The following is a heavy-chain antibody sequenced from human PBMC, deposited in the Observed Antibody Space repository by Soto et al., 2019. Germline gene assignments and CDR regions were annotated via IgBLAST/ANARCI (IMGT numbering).Heavy chain of an antibody. Sequence: GGSLRLSCTASGFTVSDYSVNWVRQAPGKGLEWISYISSTGDLMSYADSVKGRFTTARDIAKNSLYLQMDSLRDEDSAVYYCATWAIAVGGEGFWGQGTLVTVSS. CDR2: ISSTGDLM. J-gene: IGHJ4*02. V-gene: IGHV3-48*02. D-gene: IGHD2-21*01. CDR1: GFTVSDYS. CDR3: ATWAIAVGGEGF.